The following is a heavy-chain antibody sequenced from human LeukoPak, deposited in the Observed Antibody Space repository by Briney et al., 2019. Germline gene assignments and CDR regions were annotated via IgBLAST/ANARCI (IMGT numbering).Heavy chain of an antibody. J-gene: IGHJ3*02. CDR2: ISGSGGST. CDR1: GFTFSSYA. V-gene: IGHV3-23*01. D-gene: IGHD3-22*01. Sequence: GALRLSCAASGFTFSSYAMSWVRQAPGKGLEWVSAISGSGGSTYYADSVKGRFTISRDNSKNTLYLQMNSLRAEDTAVYYCAKARDDYYDSSGYYEAFDIRGQGTMVTVSS. CDR3: AKARDDYYDSSGYYEAFDI.